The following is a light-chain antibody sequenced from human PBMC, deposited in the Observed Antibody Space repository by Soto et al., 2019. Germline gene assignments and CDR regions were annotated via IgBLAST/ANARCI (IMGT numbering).Light chain of an antibody. CDR1: SRDIGNYKY. Sequence: QSVLTQAASMSGSPGQSITISCTGSSRDIGNYKYVSWYQQHPGTAPKLIIYEVSNRHSGDSLRFSGSKSANTASLTLSGLQADDEAEYYCASFSNTAFVFGSGTKVTVL. CDR2: EVS. CDR3: ASFSNTAFV. V-gene: IGLV2-14*01. J-gene: IGLJ1*01.